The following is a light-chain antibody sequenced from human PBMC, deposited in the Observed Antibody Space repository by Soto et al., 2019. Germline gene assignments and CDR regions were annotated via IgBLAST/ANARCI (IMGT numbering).Light chain of an antibody. CDR3: SSYAGSNNLV. CDR2: EVS. V-gene: IGLV2-8*01. Sequence: QYALTQPPSASGSPGQSVTISCTGTSSDVGGYNYVSWYQQHPGKAPKLMIYEVSKRPSGVPDRFSGSKSGNTASLTVSGLQAEDDADYYCSSYAGSNNLVFGTGIKLTVL. CDR1: SSDVGGYNY. J-gene: IGLJ1*01.